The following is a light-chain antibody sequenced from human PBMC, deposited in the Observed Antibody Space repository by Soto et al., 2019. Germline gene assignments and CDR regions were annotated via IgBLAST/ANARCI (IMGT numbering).Light chain of an antibody. V-gene: IGKV3-15*01. J-gene: IGKJ1*01. CDR1: QSVSGN. CDR2: GAS. CDR3: QQYNNWPRT. Sequence: EIVMTQSPATLSVSPGERATLSCRASQSVSGNFAWYQQKPGQAPRLLIYGASTRATGIPVRFSGSGSGTEFTLTISSLQSEDFAVYYCQQYNNWPRTFGQGTKVEIK.